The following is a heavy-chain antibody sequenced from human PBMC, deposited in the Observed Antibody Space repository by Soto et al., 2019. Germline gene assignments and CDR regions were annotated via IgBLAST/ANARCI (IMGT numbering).Heavy chain of an antibody. V-gene: IGHV4-59*01. J-gene: IGHJ3*02. D-gene: IGHD3-10*01. CDR2: IYYSGST. CDR1: GGAIGRDY. CDR3: ARVWGGAFDI. Sequence: WETLSLTCTLSGGAIGRDYWSWIRQPPGKGLEWIGYIYYSGSTNYNPSLKSRVTISVDTSKNQFSLKLSSVTAADTAVYYCARVWGGAFDIWGQGTMVT.